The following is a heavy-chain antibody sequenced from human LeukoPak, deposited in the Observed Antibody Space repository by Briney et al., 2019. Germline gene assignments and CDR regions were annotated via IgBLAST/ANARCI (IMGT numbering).Heavy chain of an antibody. J-gene: IGHJ3*02. V-gene: IGHV4-39*07. CDR2: IYYSGST. D-gene: IGHD1-26*01. Sequence: SETLSLTRTVSGGSISSSSYYWGWIRQPPGKGLEWIGSIYYSGSTYYNPSLKSRVTISVDTSKNQFSLKLSSVTAADTAVYYCARDFLSGSYQPNAFDIWGQGTMVTVSS. CDR1: GGSISSSSYY. CDR3: ARDFLSGSYQPNAFDI.